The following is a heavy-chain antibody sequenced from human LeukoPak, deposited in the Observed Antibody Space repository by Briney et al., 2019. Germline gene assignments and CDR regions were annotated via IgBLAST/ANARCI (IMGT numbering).Heavy chain of an antibody. CDR1: GFTFSNAW. D-gene: IGHD3-9*01. Sequence: GGSLRLSCAASGFTFSNAWMNWVRQAPGKGLEWVGRIKSKTDGGTTDDAAPVKGRFIISRDDSKNTLYLQMNCLKTEDTAMYYCTTDDILTGYHTFDYWAQGTLVTVSS. J-gene: IGHJ4*02. CDR2: IKSKTDGGTT. V-gene: IGHV3-15*01. CDR3: TTDDILTGYHTFDY.